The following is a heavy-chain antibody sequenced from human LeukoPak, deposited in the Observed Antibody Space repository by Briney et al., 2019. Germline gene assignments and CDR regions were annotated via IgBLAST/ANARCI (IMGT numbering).Heavy chain of an antibody. D-gene: IGHD3-10*02. CDR1: GFTFSNYA. CDR2: ISGSGGNT. J-gene: IGHJ1*01. CDR3: ARLITSETTTYYSVFQH. V-gene: IGHV3-23*01. Sequence: GGSLRLSCAASGFTFSNYAMSWVRQAPGKGLEWISIISGSGGNTYYADSVKGRFTISGDISKNTLYLQMNSLRAEDTAVYYCARLITSETTTYYSVFQHWGQGALVTVSS.